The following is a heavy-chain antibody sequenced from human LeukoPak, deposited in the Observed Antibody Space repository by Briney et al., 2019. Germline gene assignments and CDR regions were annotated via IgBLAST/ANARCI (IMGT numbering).Heavy chain of an antibody. V-gene: IGHV4-30-4*08. Sequence: SQTLSLTCTVSGGSISSGDYYWSWIRQPPGKGLEWIGYIYYSGSTYYNPSLKSRVTISVDTSKNQFSLKLSSVTAADTAVYYCARFVRAIKNWFDPWGQGTLVTVSS. CDR3: ARFVRAIKNWFDP. J-gene: IGHJ5*02. CDR2: IYYSGST. CDR1: GGSISSGDYY.